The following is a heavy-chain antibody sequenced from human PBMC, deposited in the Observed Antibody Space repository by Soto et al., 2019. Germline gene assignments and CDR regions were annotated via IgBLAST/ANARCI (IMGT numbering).Heavy chain of an antibody. CDR3: ARDRSGVLVPAASIDRPYYYYGMDV. D-gene: IGHD2-2*01. CDR1: GGSISSYY. CDR2: IYYSGST. Sequence: PSETLSLTCTVSGGSISSYYWSWIRQPPGKGLEWIGYIYYSGSTYYNPSLKSRVTISVDTSKNQFSLKLSSVTAADTAVYYCARDRSGVLVPAASIDRPYYYYGMDVWGQGTTVTVSS. J-gene: IGHJ6*02. V-gene: IGHV4-59*12.